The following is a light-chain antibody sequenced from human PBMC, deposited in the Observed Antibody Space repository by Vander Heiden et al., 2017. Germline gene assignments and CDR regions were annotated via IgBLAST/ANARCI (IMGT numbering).Light chain of an antibody. CDR2: GAS. J-gene: IGKJ1*01. Sequence: DIQITQSPSTLSASVGDRVPITCRASQSISTWLAWYQQKPGKAPKFLIYGASSLETGVPSRFSGSGSGTEFTLTISSLQPDDFATYYCQNYNSYPWTFGQGTKVEIK. CDR1: QSISTW. CDR3: QNYNSYPWT. V-gene: IGKV1-5*03.